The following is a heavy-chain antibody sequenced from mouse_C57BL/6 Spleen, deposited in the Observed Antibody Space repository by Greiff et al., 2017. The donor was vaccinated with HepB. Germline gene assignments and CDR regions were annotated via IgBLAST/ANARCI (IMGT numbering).Heavy chain of an antibody. CDR2: ISSGSSTI. J-gene: IGHJ4*01. CDR1: GFTFSDYG. V-gene: IGHV5-17*01. Sequence: EVQGVESGGGLVKPGGSLKLSCAASGFTFSDYGMHWVRQAPEKGLEWVAYISSGSSTIYYADTVKGRFTISRDNAKNTLFLQLTSLRFEDTATYYCSIAYYYYAMDYCGHATSVTASS. CDR3: SIAYYYYAMDY.